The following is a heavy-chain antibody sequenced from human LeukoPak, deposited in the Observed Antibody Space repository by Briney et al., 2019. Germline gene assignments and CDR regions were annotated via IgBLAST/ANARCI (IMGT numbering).Heavy chain of an antibody. CDR3: ARYWNDLGWFDP. CDR1: GGSISSYY. CDR2: IYYSGST. V-gene: IGHV4-59*01. Sequence: SETLSLTCTVSGGSISSYYWSWIRQPPGKGLEWIGYIYYSGSTNYNPSLKSRVTISVDTSKNQFSLKLSSVTAADTAVYCCARYWNDLGWFDPWGQGTLVTVSS. J-gene: IGHJ5*02. D-gene: IGHD1-1*01.